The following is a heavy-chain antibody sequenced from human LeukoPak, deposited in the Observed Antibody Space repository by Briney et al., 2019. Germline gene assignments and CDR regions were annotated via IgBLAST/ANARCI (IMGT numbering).Heavy chain of an antibody. D-gene: IGHD3-16*01. Sequence: SSETLSLTCTVSGGSISSSSYYWGWIRQPPGKGLEWIGSIYYSGSTYYNPSLKSRVTTSVDTSKNQFSLKLSSVTAADTAVYYCGRSAGFVHFDHWGQGTLVTVTS. CDR3: GRSAGFVHFDH. CDR1: GGSISSSSYY. V-gene: IGHV4-39*07. J-gene: IGHJ4*02. CDR2: IYYSGST.